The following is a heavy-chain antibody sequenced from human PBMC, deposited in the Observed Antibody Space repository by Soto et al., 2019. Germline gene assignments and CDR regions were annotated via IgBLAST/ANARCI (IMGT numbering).Heavy chain of an antibody. CDR1: GFTFSSYA. CDR2: ISYDGSNK. J-gene: IGHJ4*02. V-gene: IGHV3-30-3*01. Sequence: GGSLRLSCTASGFTFSSYAMHWVRQAPGKGLEWVAVISYDGSNKYYADSVKGRFTISRDNSKNTMYLQMNSLRVEDTAVYYCARPYSSGWYGDLDYWGQGTLVPVYS. D-gene: IGHD6-19*01. CDR3: ARPYSSGWYGDLDY.